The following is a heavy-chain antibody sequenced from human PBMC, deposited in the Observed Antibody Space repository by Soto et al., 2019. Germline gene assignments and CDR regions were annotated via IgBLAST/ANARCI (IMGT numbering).Heavy chain of an antibody. D-gene: IGHD1-20*01. CDR3: ARLGWYKDY. J-gene: IGHJ4*02. V-gene: IGHV4-39*01. CDR2: IYYSGST. Sequence: PSETLSLTCTVSGGSIISSSYYWVWIRQPPGKGLEWIGSIYYSGSTYYNPSLKSRVTISVDTSKNQFSLKLSSVTAADTAVYYCARLGWYKDYWGQGTLVTVSS. CDR1: GGSIISSSYY.